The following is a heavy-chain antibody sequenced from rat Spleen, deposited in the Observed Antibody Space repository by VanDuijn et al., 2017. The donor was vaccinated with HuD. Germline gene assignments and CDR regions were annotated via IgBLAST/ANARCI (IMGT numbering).Heavy chain of an antibody. CDR1: GFSLTSYT. Sequence: QVQLKESGPGLVQPSQTLSLTCTVSGFSLTSYTVSWVRQPPGKGLEWVGAIWKGGSTDYNSALKSRLSISRDTSKNQVFLKMNSLQTDDTGTYYCAKHGNYGSYVGYFDYWGQGVMVTVSS. V-gene: IGHV2-61*01. J-gene: IGHJ2*01. CDR2: IWKGGST. CDR3: AKHGNYGSYVGYFDY. D-gene: IGHD1-3*01.